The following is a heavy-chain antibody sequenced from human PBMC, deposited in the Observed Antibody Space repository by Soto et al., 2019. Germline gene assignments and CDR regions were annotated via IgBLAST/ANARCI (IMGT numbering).Heavy chain of an antibody. CDR3: AKDTSSSPYYMDV. CDR2: ITGSTGTT. CDR1: GFTFSNFA. Sequence: EVQVLESGGGSVQPGGSLRLSCAASGFTFSNFAMSWVRHAPGKGLEWVSEITGSTGTTYYADSVKGRFIISRDNSKNTVHLQTNNLRAEDTTVYYCAKDTSSSPYYMDVWGKGTTVTVSS. J-gene: IGHJ6*03. D-gene: IGHD2-2*01. V-gene: IGHV3-23*01.